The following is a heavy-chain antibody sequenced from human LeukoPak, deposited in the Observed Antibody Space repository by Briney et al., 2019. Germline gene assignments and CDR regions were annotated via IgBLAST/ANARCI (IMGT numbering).Heavy chain of an antibody. D-gene: IGHD1-26*01. CDR2: IYYSGST. CDR3: ARHTLVGATTLFDY. V-gene: IGHV4-59*08. J-gene: IGHJ4*02. CDR1: GGSISSYY. Sequence: SETLSLTCTVSGGSISSYYWSWIRQPPGKGLEWIGYIYYSGSTNYNPSLKSRVTISVDTSENQFSLKLSSVTAADTAVYYCARHTLVGATTLFDYWGQGTLVTVSS.